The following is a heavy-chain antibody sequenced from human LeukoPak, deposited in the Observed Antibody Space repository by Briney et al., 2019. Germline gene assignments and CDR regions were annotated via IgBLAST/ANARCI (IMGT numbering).Heavy chain of an antibody. CDR1: GFTFSSYW. V-gene: IGHV3-7*01. Sequence: PGGSLRLSCAASGFTFSSYWMSWVRQAPGKGLEWVANIKQDGSEKYYVDSVKGRFTISRDNAKNSLYLQMNSLRAEDTAVYYCAKAGSRDRPYYYYYYMDVWGKGTTVTVSS. D-gene: IGHD1-1*01. CDR2: IKQDGSEK. CDR3: AKAGSRDRPYYYYYYMDV. J-gene: IGHJ6*03.